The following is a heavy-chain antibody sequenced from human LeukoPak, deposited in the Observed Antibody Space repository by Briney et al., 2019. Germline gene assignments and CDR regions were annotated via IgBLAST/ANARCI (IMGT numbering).Heavy chain of an antibody. CDR1: GFTFRIYW. Sequence: GGSLRLSCAASGFTFRIYWMSWLRRAPGKGLEGVANIIQDGSEKYYVDSVKGRFTISRDNAKSSLYLQMNSLRGGDTAVYYWARISMVRGVIVGDYYYYYYMDVWGKGTTVIVSS. J-gene: IGHJ6*03. D-gene: IGHD3-10*01. CDR2: IIQDGSEK. V-gene: IGHV3-7*01. CDR3: ARISMVRGVIVGDYYYYYYMDV.